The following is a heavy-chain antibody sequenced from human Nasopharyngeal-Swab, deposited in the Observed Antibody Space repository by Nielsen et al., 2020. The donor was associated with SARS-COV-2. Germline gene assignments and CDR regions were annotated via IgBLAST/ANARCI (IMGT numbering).Heavy chain of an antibody. D-gene: IGHD6-6*01. Sequence: EGSLRLSCVASGFTFSESWMSWVRQIPGKGLEWVATMNKDASDISYVDSVKGRFTISRDNAKNSLYLQMNSLRAEDTAVYSCARRMAARGQKFWDYWGLGTLVTVSS. CDR1: GFTFSESW. CDR3: ARRMAARGQKFWDY. CDR2: MNKDASDI. J-gene: IGHJ4*02. V-gene: IGHV3-7*01.